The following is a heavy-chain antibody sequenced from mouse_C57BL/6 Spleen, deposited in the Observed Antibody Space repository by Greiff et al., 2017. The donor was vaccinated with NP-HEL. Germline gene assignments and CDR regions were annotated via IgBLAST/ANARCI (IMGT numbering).Heavy chain of an antibody. V-gene: IGHV3-6*01. CDR3: ASEMMVTTRYFDV. D-gene: IGHD2-3*01. Sequence: VQLKESGPGLVKPSQSLSLTCSVTGYSITSGYYWNWIRQFPGNKLEWMGYISYDGSNNYNPSLKNRISITRDTSKNQFFLKLNSVTTEDTATYYCASEMMVTTRYFDVWGTGTTVTVSS. CDR2: ISYDGSN. J-gene: IGHJ1*03. CDR1: GYSITSGYY.